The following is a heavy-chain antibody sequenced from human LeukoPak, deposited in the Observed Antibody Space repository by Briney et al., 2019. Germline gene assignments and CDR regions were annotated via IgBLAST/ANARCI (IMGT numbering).Heavy chain of an antibody. J-gene: IGHJ1*01. Sequence: ASVKVSCKASGGTFSSYAISWVRQAPGQGLEWVGRIIPIFGTANYAQKFQGRVTITTDESTSTAYMELSSLRSEDTAVYYCARVWYYDSSGYYSVGYFQHWGQGTLVTVSS. CDR1: GGTFSSYA. CDR3: ARVWYYDSSGYYSVGYFQH. V-gene: IGHV1-69*05. CDR2: IIPIFGTA. D-gene: IGHD3-22*01.